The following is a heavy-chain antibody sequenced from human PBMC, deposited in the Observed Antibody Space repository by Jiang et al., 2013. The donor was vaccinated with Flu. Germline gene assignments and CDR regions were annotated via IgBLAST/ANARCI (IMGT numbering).Heavy chain of an antibody. V-gene: IGHV5-10-1*01. Sequence: SWVRQMPGKGLEWMGRIDPSDSYTNYSPSFQGHVTISADKSISTAYLQWSSLKASDTAMYYCARVGNGMDVWGKGTTVTVSS. D-gene: IGHD7-27*01. J-gene: IGHJ6*04. CDR2: IDPSDSYT. CDR3: ARVGNGMDV.